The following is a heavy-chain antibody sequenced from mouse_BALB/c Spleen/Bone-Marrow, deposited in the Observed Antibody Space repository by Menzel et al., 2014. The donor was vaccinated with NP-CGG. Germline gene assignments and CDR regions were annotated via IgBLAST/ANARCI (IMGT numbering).Heavy chain of an antibody. Sequence: EVQLQESGGDLVKPGGSLKLSCAASELTYSSYGMSWVRQTPDKRLEWVATISGGDAYTYYPDSVKGRFTISRDSAKNILYLQMSSLKSEDTAVYYCGRGDGSMDYWGQGTSVTVSS. V-gene: IGHV5-6*01. CDR1: ELTYSSYG. CDR3: GRGDGSMDY. CDR2: ISGGDAYT. D-gene: IGHD3-3*01. J-gene: IGHJ4*01.